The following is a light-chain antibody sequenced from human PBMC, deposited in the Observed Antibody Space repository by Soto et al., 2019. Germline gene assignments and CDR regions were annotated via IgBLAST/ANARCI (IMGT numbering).Light chain of an antibody. CDR3: QKYINAPPWR. CDR2: AAS. V-gene: IGKV1-27*01. J-gene: IGKJ1*01. Sequence: DIQMTQYPSSLSASLGDRDTIACRASQGISNSLAWYQQQPGKVPKLLISAASTLQSGVPSRFSGSGSWTDFTLTISILQPEYVATYYCQKYINAPPWRFGQGTKADIK. CDR1: QGISNS.